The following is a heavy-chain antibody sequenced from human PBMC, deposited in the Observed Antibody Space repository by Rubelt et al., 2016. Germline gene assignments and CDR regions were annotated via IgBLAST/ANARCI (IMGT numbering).Heavy chain of an antibody. CDR3: ARDAYCSGGSCYGGYYGMDV. CDR2: ILGIA. J-gene: IGHJ6*02. V-gene: IGHV1-69*04. D-gene: IGHD2-15*01. Sequence: ILGIANYAQKFQGRVTITADKSTSTAYMELSSLRSEDTAVYYCARDAYCSGGSCYGGYYGMDVWGQGTTVTVSS.